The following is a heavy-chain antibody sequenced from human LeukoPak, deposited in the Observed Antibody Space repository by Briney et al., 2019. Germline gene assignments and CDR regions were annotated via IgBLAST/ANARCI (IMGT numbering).Heavy chain of an antibody. CDR2: IWYDGTNE. CDR3: ARDNLGYGSGMITYMDV. V-gene: IGHV3-33*01. Sequence: PGRSLRLSCAASGFTFSDYAMHWVRQAPGKGLEWVAVIWYDGTNEYYADSVRGRFIISRDNSRNTLYLQMNSLRAEDTAVYYSARDNLGYGSGMITYMDVWGQGTTVTVSS. D-gene: IGHD3-10*01. J-gene: IGHJ6*02. CDR1: GFTFSDYA.